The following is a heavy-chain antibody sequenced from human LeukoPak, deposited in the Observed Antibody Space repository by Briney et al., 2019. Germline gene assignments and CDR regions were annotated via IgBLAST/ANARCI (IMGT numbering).Heavy chain of an antibody. CDR1: GYTFTSYD. CDR2: MNPNSGNT. V-gene: IGHV1-8*01. D-gene: IGHD2-2*01. CDR3: ARGRVQYQLLSASDNWFDP. Sequence: VKVSCKASGYTFTSYDINWVRQATGQGLEWMGWMNPNSGNTGYAQKFQGRVTMTRNTSISTAYMELSSLRSEDTAVYYCARGRVQYQLLSASDNWFDPWGQGTLVTVSS. J-gene: IGHJ5*02.